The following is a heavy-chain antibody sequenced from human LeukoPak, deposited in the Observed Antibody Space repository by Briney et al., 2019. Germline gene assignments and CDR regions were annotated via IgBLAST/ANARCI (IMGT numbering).Heavy chain of an antibody. CDR2: ITTSSTYI. CDR1: GFSFSTYN. D-gene: IGHD3-22*01. V-gene: IGHV3-21*01. CDR3: ARGGLVRQYYYDSSETYFDS. J-gene: IGHJ4*02. Sequence: GESLRLSCAASGFSFSTYNMNWVRQAPGKGLEWVSSITTSSTYIYYADSVKGRFTISRDNAKNSLYLQMNSLRAEDTAVYYCARGGLVRQYYYDSSETYFDSWGQGTLVTVSS.